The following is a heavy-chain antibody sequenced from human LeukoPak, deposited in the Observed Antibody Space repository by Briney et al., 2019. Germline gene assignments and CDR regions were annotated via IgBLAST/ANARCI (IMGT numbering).Heavy chain of an antibody. Sequence: SETLSLTCTVSGGSISNFWTWIRQPPGKGLEWIGYISNSGSTNYNPSLKSRVTILMDTSKKQFSLKLSSVTAADTAVYYYARELIVGATMAFDMWGQGTRVTVSS. J-gene: IGHJ3*02. D-gene: IGHD1-26*01. CDR2: ISNSGST. CDR1: GGSISNF. V-gene: IGHV4-59*01. CDR3: ARELIVGATMAFDM.